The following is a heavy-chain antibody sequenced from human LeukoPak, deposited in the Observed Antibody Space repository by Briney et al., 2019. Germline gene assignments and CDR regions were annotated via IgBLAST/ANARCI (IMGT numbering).Heavy chain of an antibody. Sequence: ASVKVSCKASGYTFTSSDINWVRQATGQGLEWMGWMNPNSGNTGYAQKFQGRVTMTRNTSISTAYMELSSLRSEDTAVYYCARGVRYDILTGYYGRELTMDVWGQGTTVTVSS. D-gene: IGHD3-9*01. CDR1: GYTFTSSD. J-gene: IGHJ6*02. CDR3: ARGVRYDILTGYYGRELTMDV. V-gene: IGHV1-8*01. CDR2: MNPNSGNT.